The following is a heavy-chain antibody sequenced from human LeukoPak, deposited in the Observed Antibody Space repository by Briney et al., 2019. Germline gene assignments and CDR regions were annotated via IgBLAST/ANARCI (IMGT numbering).Heavy chain of an antibody. CDR1: GGSFSGYY. D-gene: IGHD4-17*01. J-gene: IGHJ4*02. Sequence: SETLSLTCAVYGGSFSGYYWSWIRQPPGKGLEWIGEINHSGSTNYNPSLKSRVTISVDTSKNQFSLKLSSVTAADTAVYYCARGQSTRYGDYDFDYWGQGSLVPVSS. CDR3: ARGQSTRYGDYDFDY. V-gene: IGHV4-34*01. CDR2: INHSGST.